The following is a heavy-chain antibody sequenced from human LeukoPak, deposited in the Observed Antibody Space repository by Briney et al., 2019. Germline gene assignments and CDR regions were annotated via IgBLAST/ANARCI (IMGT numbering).Heavy chain of an antibody. Sequence: GGSLRLSCAASGFTFSNACMSWVRQAPGKGLEWVGHVKTKTDGGTTDYAAPVKGRFTISRDDSKNTLYLQMDSLKTEDTAVYYCTTGTWIQLWLADYWGQGTLVTVSS. J-gene: IGHJ4*02. CDR2: VKTKTDGGTT. D-gene: IGHD5-18*01. CDR3: TTGTWIQLWLADY. CDR1: GFTFSNAC. V-gene: IGHV3-15*01.